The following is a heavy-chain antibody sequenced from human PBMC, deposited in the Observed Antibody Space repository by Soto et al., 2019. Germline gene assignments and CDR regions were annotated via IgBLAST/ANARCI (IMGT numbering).Heavy chain of an antibody. J-gene: IGHJ4*02. CDR2: IIPIFGKA. D-gene: IGHD1-26*01. V-gene: IGHV1-69*01. CDR1: GGTFSSSS. CDR3: ARDGGRHSGGIDY. Sequence: QVQLVQSGAEVQKPGSSVKVSCKASGGTFSSSSINWVRQAPGQGLEWMEEIIPIFGKANYAQKFQGRVTITADESTSTDYMELSSLRSEDTAVYYCARDGGRHSGGIDYWGQGTLVTVSS.